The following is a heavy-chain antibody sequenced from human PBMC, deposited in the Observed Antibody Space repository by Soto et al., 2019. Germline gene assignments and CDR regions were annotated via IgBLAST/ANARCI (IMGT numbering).Heavy chain of an antibody. V-gene: IGHV3-73*02. D-gene: IGHD6-13*01. CDR2: IRTKVNNYAT. Sequence: EVQLVESGGGLVQPGGSLRLSCAASGFTFSGSAMHWVRQASGKGLEWIGRIRTKVNNYATAYGASAKGRFTISRDDSQNTAYLQMNSLKTEDTAVYFCTRHRYERGGYSSSWYEGPHYYYGLDVWGQGTTVTVS. J-gene: IGHJ6*02. CDR3: TRHRYERGGYSSSWYEGPHYYYGLDV. CDR1: GFTFSGSA.